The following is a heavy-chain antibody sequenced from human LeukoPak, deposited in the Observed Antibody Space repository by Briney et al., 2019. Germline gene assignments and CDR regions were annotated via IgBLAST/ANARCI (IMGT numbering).Heavy chain of an antibody. Sequence: PSETLSLTCAVYGGSFSGYYWSWIRQPPGKGLEWIGSIYYSGSTYYNPSLKSRVTISVDTSKNQFSLKLSSVTAADTAVYYCARDSIAARTFDYWGQGTLVTVSS. D-gene: IGHD6-6*01. CDR2: IYYSGST. CDR1: GGSFSGYY. V-gene: IGHV4-34*01. CDR3: ARDSIAARTFDY. J-gene: IGHJ4*02.